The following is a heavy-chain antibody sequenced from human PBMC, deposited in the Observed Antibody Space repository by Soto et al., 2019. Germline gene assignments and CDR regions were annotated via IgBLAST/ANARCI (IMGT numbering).Heavy chain of an antibody. CDR2: ISHDGSNK. Sequence: QVQLVESGGGVVQPGRSLRLSCAASGFTFSDYTMHWVRQAPGKGLEWVAVISHDGSNKYNADSVKGRFTISRDNSKNTLFLEMNSLRVEDTAVYYCVNQEVGATVYFDHWGQGTLVTVSS. CDR3: VNQEVGATVYFDH. D-gene: IGHD1-26*01. V-gene: IGHV3-30-3*01. CDR1: GFTFSDYT. J-gene: IGHJ4*02.